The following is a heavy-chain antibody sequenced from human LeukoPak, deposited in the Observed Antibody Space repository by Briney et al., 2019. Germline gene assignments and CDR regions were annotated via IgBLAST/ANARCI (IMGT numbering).Heavy chain of an antibody. Sequence: PGGSLRLSCAASGFTFSSYAMSWVRQAPGKGLEWVSAISGSGGSTYYADSVKGRFTISRDNSKNTLYLQMNSLRAEDTAVYYCAKHVDRITIFGVVKSXXGXGDYWGQGTLVTVSS. CDR3: AKHVDRITIFGVVKSXXGXGDY. J-gene: IGHJ4*02. CDR2: ISGSGGST. V-gene: IGHV3-23*01. D-gene: IGHD3-3*01. CDR1: GFTFSSYA.